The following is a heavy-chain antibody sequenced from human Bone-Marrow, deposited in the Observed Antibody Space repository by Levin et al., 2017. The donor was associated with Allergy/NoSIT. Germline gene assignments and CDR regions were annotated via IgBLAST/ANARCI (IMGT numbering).Heavy chain of an antibody. CDR3: AKEGGSPGAYDAFDV. D-gene: IGHD1-26*01. CDR1: GFTFSTNG. V-gene: IGHV3-30*18. CDR2: MSYDGTNK. J-gene: IGHJ3*01. Sequence: PGGSLRLSCAASGFTFSTNGMHWVRQAPGKGLEWVALMSYDGTNKYYSESVKGRFTISRDNSKSTLFLQMNSLRPEDTALYYCAKEGGSPGAYDAFDVWGQGTMVTVSS.